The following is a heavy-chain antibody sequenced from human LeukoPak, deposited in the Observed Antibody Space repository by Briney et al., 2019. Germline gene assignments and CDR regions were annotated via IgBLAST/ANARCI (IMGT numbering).Heavy chain of an antibody. V-gene: IGHV1-69*13. CDR3: ARCPVPATAHPFDY. J-gene: IGHJ4*02. Sequence: SVKVSCKASGGTFSSYAISWVRQAPGQGLEWMGGIIPIFGTANYAQKFQGRVTITADESTSTAYMELSSLRSEDTAVYYCARCPVPATAHPFDYWGQGTLVTVSS. CDR1: GGTFSSYA. CDR2: IIPIFGTA. D-gene: IGHD2-2*01.